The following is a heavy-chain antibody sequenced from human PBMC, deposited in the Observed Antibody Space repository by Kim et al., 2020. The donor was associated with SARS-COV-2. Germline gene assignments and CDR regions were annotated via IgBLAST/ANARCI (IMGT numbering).Heavy chain of an antibody. D-gene: IGHD3-10*01. J-gene: IGHJ4*02. V-gene: IGHV7-4-1*02. CDR3: ARTYYYGSEIFDY. Sequence: YAQGVTGLFVFSLDTSVSTAYLQISSLKAEDTAVYYCARTYYYGSEIFDYWGQGTLVTVSS.